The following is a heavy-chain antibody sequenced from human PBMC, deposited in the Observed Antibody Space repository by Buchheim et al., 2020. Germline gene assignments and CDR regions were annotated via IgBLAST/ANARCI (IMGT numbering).Heavy chain of an antibody. J-gene: IGHJ4*02. Sequence: QVQLVQSGAEVKKPGASVKVSCKASGYTITGYYMHWVRQAPGQGLEWMGWIIPIFGTANYAQKFQGRVTITADKSTSTAYMELSSLRSEDTAVYYCASFIVGAIFDYWGQGTL. CDR2: IIPIFGTA. V-gene: IGHV1-69*06. D-gene: IGHD1-26*01. CDR3: ASFIVGAIFDY. CDR1: GYTITGYY.